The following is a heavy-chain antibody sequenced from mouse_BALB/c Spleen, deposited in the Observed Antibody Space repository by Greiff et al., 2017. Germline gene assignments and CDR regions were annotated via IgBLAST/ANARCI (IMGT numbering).Heavy chain of an antibody. CDR1: GYAFSSSW. J-gene: IGHJ2*01. CDR3: ARYDGYYVSY. Sequence: QVQLKQSGPELVKPGASVKISCKASGYAFSSSWMNWVKQRPGQGLEWIGRIYPGDGDTNYNGKFKGKATLTADKSSSTAYMQLSSLTSLDSAVYFCARYDGYYVSYWGQGTTLTVSS. D-gene: IGHD2-3*01. CDR2: IYPGDGDT. V-gene: IGHV1-82*01.